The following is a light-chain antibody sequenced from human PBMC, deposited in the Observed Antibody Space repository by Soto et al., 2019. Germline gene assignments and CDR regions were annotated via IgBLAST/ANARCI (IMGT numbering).Light chain of an antibody. CDR1: SSDVGGFNY. Sequence: QSVLTQPASVSGSPGQSITISCTGTSSDVGGFNYVSWYQQHPGKAPKLLIFDVYSRPSGISNRFSGSKSGNTASLTISGLQAEDEADYYCSSFRSGTTLFGTGTKVTVL. V-gene: IGLV2-14*01. CDR2: DVY. J-gene: IGLJ1*01. CDR3: SSFRSGTTL.